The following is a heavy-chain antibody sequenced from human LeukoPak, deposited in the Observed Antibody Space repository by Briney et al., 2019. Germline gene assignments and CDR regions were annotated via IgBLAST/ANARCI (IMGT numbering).Heavy chain of an antibody. J-gene: IGHJ4*02. V-gene: IGHV3-11*04. Sequence: GGSLRLSCAASGFTFSDYYMSWIRQAPGKGLEWVSYISSSGSTIYYADSVKGRFTISRDNAKNSLYLQMNRLRAEDTAVYYCARGLRFLEWLPPHYWGQGTLVTVSS. D-gene: IGHD3-3*01. CDR3: ARGLRFLEWLPPHY. CDR2: ISSSGSTI. CDR1: GFTFSDYY.